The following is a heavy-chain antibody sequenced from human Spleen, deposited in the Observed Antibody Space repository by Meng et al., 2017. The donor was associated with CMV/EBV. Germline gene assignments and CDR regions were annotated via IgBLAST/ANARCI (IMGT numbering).Heavy chain of an antibody. D-gene: IGHD1-1*01. CDR1: GFSFGTYW. CDR2: IKKDGSQK. CDR3: ARVNVKQYKLLRGTYYYGMDV. Sequence: LSLTCAASGFSFGTYWMSWVRQAPGKGLEWVANIKKDGSQKYYVDSVKGRFTISRDNGRNSLYLQMNSLRGEDTAVYYCARVNVKQYKLLRGTYYYGMDVWGRGTTVTVSS. V-gene: IGHV3-7*01. J-gene: IGHJ6*02.